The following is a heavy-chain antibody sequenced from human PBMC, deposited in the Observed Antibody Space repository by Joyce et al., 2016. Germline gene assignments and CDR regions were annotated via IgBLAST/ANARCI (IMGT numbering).Heavy chain of an antibody. V-gene: IGHV3-48*03. CDR1: GIIFSNKE. J-gene: IGHJ4*02. D-gene: IGHD2-2*01. Sequence: EMQLVESGGGLVQPGGSLRLSCAASGIIFSNKEMNWVRQGPGKGLEWVSSINSDDSRIHYADSVRGRFTISRDNARNSLYLEMNSLRVEDTAIYYCTTPSCANWGQGSLVTVSS. CDR2: INSDDSRI. CDR3: TTPSCAN.